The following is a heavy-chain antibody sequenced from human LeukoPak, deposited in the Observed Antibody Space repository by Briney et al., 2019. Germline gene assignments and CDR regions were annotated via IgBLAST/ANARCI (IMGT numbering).Heavy chain of an antibody. Sequence: TSETLSLTCTVSGGSISSYYWSWIRQPPGKGLEWIGYIYYSGSTNYNPSLKSRATISVDTSKNQFSLKLSSVTAADTAVYYCAGADAGAHVFDYWGQGTLVTVSS. CDR3: AGADAGAHVFDY. CDR1: GGSISSYY. V-gene: IGHV4-59*08. J-gene: IGHJ4*02. D-gene: IGHD3-16*01. CDR2: IYYSGST.